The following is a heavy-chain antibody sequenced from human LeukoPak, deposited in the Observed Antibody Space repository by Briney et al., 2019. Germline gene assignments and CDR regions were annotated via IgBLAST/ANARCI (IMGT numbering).Heavy chain of an antibody. CDR2: ISYDGSNK. CDR3: AKSAVTTTRYYYGMDV. CDR1: GFTFSSYG. Sequence: GGSLRLSCAASGFTFSSYGMHWVRQAPGKGLEWVAVISYDGSNKYYADSVKGRFTISRDNSKNTLYLQMNSLRAEDTAVYYCAKSAVTTTRYYYGMDVWGRGTTVTVSS. D-gene: IGHD4-17*01. V-gene: IGHV3-30*18. J-gene: IGHJ6*02.